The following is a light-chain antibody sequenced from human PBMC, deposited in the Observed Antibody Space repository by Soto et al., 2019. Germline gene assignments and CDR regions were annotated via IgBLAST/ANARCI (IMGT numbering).Light chain of an antibody. CDR3: QQYGNSRLT. Sequence: EIVLTQSPATLSLSPGERATLSCRASQSVSSYLAWYQQKPGQAPRLLIYDASSRAPGIPARFRGSGSGTDFILTISRLEPEDFAVYYCQQYGNSRLTFGGGTKVDIK. CDR2: DAS. J-gene: IGKJ4*01. V-gene: IGKV3-20*01. CDR1: QSVSSY.